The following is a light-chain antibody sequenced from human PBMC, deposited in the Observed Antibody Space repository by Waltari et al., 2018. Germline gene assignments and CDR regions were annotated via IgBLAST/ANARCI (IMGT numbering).Light chain of an antibody. CDR2: SIK. Sequence: QSVLTQSPSASGTPGQRVVISCSGSSSSIGSNTVNWYQQLPGTAPKLLIYSIKQRPSGVPDRFSGSKSGTSASLAISGLQSEDEADYYCAAWDDSLNGYVFGTGTKVTVL. V-gene: IGLV1-44*01. CDR3: AAWDDSLNGYV. CDR1: SSSIGSNT. J-gene: IGLJ1*01.